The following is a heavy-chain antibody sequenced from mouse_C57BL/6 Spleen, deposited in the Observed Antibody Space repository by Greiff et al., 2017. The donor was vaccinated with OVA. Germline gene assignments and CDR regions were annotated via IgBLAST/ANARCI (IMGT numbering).Heavy chain of an antibody. CDR1: GFNIKDYY. Sequence: VQLQQSGAELVRPGASVKLSCTASGFNIKDYYMHWVKQRPEQGLEWIGMIDPEDGDTEYAPKFQGKATMTADTSSNPAYLQLRSLTSEDTAGYYCTTLYAMDYWGQGTSVTVSS. CDR3: TTLYAMDY. V-gene: IGHV14-1*01. CDR2: IDPEDGDT. J-gene: IGHJ4*01.